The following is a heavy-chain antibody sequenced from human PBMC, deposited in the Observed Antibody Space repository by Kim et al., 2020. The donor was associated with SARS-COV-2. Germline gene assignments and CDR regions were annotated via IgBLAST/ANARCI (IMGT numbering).Heavy chain of an antibody. CDR3: ATGSNPGTEYYDFWSGYYGGTYYYGMDV. V-gene: IGHV5-51*01. CDR2: IYPGDSDT. J-gene: IGHJ6*02. D-gene: IGHD3-3*01. CDR1: GYSFTSYW. Sequence: GESLKISCKGSGYSFTSYWIGWVRQMPGKGLEWMGIIYPGDSDTRYSPSFQGQVTIPADKSISTAYLQWSSLKASDTAMYYCATGSNPGTEYYDFWSGYYGGTYYYGMDVWGQGTTVTVSS.